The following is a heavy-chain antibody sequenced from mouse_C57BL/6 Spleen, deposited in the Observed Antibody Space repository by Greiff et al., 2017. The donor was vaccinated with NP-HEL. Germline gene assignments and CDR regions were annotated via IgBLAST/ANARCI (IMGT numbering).Heavy chain of an antibody. CDR1: GYTFTSYW. J-gene: IGHJ2*01. D-gene: IGHD2-3*01. V-gene: IGHV1-59*01. CDR3: ARSDDGDCFDY. Sequence: QVQLQQPGAELVRPGTSVKLSCKASGYTFTSYWMHWVKQRPGQGLEWIGVIDPSDSYTNYNQKFKGKATLTVDTSSSTAYMQLSSLTSEDSAVYDCARSDDGDCFDYWGQGTTLTVSA. CDR2: IDPSDSYT.